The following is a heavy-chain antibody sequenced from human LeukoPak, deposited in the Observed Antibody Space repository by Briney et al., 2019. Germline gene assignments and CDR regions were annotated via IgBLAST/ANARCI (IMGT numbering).Heavy chain of an antibody. CDR3: ARGDYYDSSGYAPFDY. CDR2: IYHSGST. V-gene: IGHV4-4*02. J-gene: IGHJ4*02. Sequence: SETLSLTCAASGGSISSSNWWSWVRQPPGKGLEWIGEIYHSGSTNYNPSLKSRVTISVDKSKNQFSLKLSSVTAADTAVYYCARGDYYDSSGYAPFDYWGQGTLVTVSS. D-gene: IGHD3-22*01. CDR1: GGSISSSNW.